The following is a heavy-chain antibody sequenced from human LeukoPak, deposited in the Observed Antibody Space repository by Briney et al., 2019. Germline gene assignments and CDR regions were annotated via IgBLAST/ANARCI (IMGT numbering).Heavy chain of an antibody. Sequence: TGGSLRPSCAASGFTFSSYAMHWVRQAPGKGLEYVSAISSNGGSTYYANSVKGRFTISRDNSKNTLYLQMGSLRAEDMAVYYCARDGLGAVAGTSSYWGQGTLVTVSS. J-gene: IGHJ4*02. V-gene: IGHV3-64*01. CDR1: GFTFSSYA. CDR3: ARDGLGAVAGTSSY. CDR2: ISSNGGST. D-gene: IGHD6-19*01.